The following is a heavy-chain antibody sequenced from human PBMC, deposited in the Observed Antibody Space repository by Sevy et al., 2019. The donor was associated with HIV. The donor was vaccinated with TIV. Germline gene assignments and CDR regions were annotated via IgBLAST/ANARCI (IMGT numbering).Heavy chain of an antibody. V-gene: IGHV3-23*01. CDR1: GFTFTSYA. CDR3: AKGYCSGGSCPRDYYYYGMDV. CDR2: ISGSGRST. J-gene: IGHJ6*02. D-gene: IGHD2-15*01. Sequence: GGSLRLSCAASGFTFTSYAMNWVRQAPGKGLDWVSSISGSGRSTYYADSVEGRFTMSRDNSKNTLSLQMNSLRADDTAVYYCAKGYCSGGSCPRDYYYYGMDVWGQGTTVTVSS.